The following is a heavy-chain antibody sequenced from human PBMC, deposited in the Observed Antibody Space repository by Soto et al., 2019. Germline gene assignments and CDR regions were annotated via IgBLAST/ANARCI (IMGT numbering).Heavy chain of an antibody. J-gene: IGHJ5*01. CDR2: ISGSNGAT. CDR3: ARDSKWLIIKGHWFDS. CDR1: GYNFIDYG. V-gene: IGHV1-18*04. D-gene: IGHD5-12*01. Sequence: QVQQVQSGAEAKRPGASVKVSCKFSGYNFIDYGMTWVRQAPGQGLEWMGWISGSNGATNYAQKFQGRVTLTTDTSTNTASMELRSLRKDDTAVYYCARDSKWLIIKGHWFDSWGQGTLVTVSS.